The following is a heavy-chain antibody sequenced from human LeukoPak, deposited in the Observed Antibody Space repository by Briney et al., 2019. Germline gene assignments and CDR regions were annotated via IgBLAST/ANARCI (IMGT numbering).Heavy chain of an antibody. Sequence: GGSLRLSCAASGFTFSSYAMHWVRQAPGRGLEYVSAISSNGGSTYYANSVKGRFTISRDNSKNTLYLQMGSLRAEDMAVYYCARVAGLDGHGFLDYYFDYWGQGTLVTVSS. CDR3: ARVAGLDGHGFLDYYFDY. CDR2: ISSNGGST. CDR1: GFTFSSYA. D-gene: IGHD3-3*01. J-gene: IGHJ4*02. V-gene: IGHV3-64*01.